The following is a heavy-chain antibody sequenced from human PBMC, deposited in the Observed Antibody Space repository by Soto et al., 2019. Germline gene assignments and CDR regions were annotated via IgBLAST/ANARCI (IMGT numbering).Heavy chain of an antibody. D-gene: IGHD6-19*01. CDR2: VSGSGGST. CDR3: AKRIAVAVPEYYYGMDF. J-gene: IGHJ6*02. V-gene: IGHV3-23*01. Sequence: GGSLRLSCAASGFTFSSCAMSWVRQAPGKGLDWVSSVSGSGGSTYYADSVKGRFTISRDNSKHTLYLQMNSLRAEDTAVYYCAKRIAVAVPEYYYGMDFRGQMTTGTVS. CDR1: GFTFSSCA.